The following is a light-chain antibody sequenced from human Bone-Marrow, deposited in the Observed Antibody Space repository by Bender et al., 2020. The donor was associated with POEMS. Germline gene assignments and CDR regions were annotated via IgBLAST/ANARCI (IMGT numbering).Light chain of an antibody. V-gene: IGLV1-40*01. CDR1: SSNMGAGYG. J-gene: IGLJ3*02. CDR3: QSYDISLSGWV. Sequence: QSVLTQPPSVSGAPGQTGTISCTGTSSNMGAGYGVNWYQQLPGTAPKLLIYNNENRPSGVPDRISGSKSGTSASLAITGLQAEDEAHYYCQSYDISLSGWVFGGGTKLTAL. CDR2: NNE.